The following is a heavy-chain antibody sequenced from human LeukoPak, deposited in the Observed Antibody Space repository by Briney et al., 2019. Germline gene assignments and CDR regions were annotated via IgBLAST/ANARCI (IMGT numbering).Heavy chain of an antibody. J-gene: IGHJ6*03. V-gene: IGHV4-34*01. D-gene: IGHD6-6*01. CDR2: IYYSGST. CDR3: ARQGIAALTDMDV. Sequence: PSETLSLTCAVYGGSFSGYYWNWIRQPPGKGLEWIGSIYYSGSTYYNPSLKSRVTISVDTSKNQFSLKLSSVTAADTAVYYCARQGIAALTDMDVWGKGTTVTVSS. CDR1: GGSFSGYY.